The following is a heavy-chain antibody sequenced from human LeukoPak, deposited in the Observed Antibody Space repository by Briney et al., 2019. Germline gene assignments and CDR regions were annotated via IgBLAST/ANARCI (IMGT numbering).Heavy chain of an antibody. CDR1: GFTFSSYS. J-gene: IGHJ4*02. CDR2: ISSSSSYT. D-gene: IGHD2-2*02. Sequence: GGSLRLSCAASGFTFSSYSMNWVRQAPGKGLEWVSSISSSSSYTYYADSVKGRFTISRDNAKNSLYLQMNSLRAEDTAVYYCARDSRYCSSTSCYKGQFDYWGQGTLVTVSS. V-gene: IGHV3-21*01. CDR3: ARDSRYCSSTSCYKGQFDY.